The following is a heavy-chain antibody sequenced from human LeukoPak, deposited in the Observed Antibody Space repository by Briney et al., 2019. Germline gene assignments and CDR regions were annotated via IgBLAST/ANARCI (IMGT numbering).Heavy chain of an antibody. CDR2: IGSDNKP. Sequence: GGSLRLSCEASGFTFSAYAMTCVRQAPGQGLEWVSSIGSDNKPHYSESVKGRFAISRDNSKSMLFLQLNSLRAEDTALYYCARDLHSYVAMDVWGQGTTVTVSS. D-gene: IGHD3-10*02. V-gene: IGHV3-23*01. J-gene: IGHJ6*02. CDR1: GFTFSAYA. CDR3: ARDLHSYVAMDV.